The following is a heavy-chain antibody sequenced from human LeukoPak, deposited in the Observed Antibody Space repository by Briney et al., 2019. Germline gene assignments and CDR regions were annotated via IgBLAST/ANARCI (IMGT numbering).Heavy chain of an antibody. Sequence: GGSLRLSCAASGFTFSSYGMHWVRQAPGKGLEWVAFIRYDGSNKYYADSVKGRFTISRDNSKNTLYLQMNSLRAEDTAVYYCAKGVNWNDQSFDYWGQGTLVTVSS. CDR2: IRYDGSNK. D-gene: IGHD1-1*01. CDR3: AKGVNWNDQSFDY. CDR1: GFTFSSYG. J-gene: IGHJ4*02. V-gene: IGHV3-30*02.